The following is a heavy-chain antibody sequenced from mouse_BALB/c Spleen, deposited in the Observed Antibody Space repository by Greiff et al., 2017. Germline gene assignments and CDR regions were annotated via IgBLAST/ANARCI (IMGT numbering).Heavy chain of an antibody. CDR1: GFSLTSYG. J-gene: IGHJ2*01. CDR3: ARDHDGNHMGDY. D-gene: IGHD2-1*01. Sequence: VKLMESGPGLVAPSQSLSITCTVSGFSLTSYGVHWVRQPPGKGLEWLGVIWAGGSTNYNSALMSRLSISKDNSKSQVFLKMNSLQTDDTAMYYCARDHDGNHMGDYWGQGTTLTVSS. CDR2: IWAGGST. V-gene: IGHV2-9*02.